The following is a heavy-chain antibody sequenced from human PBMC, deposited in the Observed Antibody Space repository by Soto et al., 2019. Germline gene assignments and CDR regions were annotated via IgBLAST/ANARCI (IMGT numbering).Heavy chain of an antibody. CDR1: GFTFSSYG. CDR3: AKDSHALGVICTNGVCYTGFADFDY. D-gene: IGHD2-8*01. V-gene: IGHV3-30*18. CDR2: ISYDGSNK. J-gene: IGHJ4*02. Sequence: GGSLRLSCAASGFTFSSYGMHWVRQAPGKGLEWVAVISYDGSNKYYADSVKGRFTISRDNSKNTLYLQMNSLRAEDTAVYYCAKDSHALGVICTNGVCYTGFADFDYWGQGTLVTVSS.